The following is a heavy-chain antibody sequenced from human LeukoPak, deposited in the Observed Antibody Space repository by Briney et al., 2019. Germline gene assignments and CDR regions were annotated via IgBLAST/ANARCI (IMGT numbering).Heavy chain of an antibody. CDR3: ALRASGYYLTIDY. V-gene: IGHV4-34*01. D-gene: IGHD3-22*01. CDR2: INHSGST. J-gene: IGHJ4*02. Sequence: AETLSLTCAVYDGSFSGYYWSWIRQPPGKGLEWIGEINHSGSTHYNPSLKSRVTTSVDTSMNQFSLKLTSVTAADTAVYYCALRASGYYLTIDYWGQGTLVTVSS. CDR1: DGSFSGYY.